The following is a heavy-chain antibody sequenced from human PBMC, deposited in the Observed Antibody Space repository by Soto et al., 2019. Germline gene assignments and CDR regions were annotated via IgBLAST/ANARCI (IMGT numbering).Heavy chain of an antibody. D-gene: IGHD3-10*01. CDR1: GFTFSSYG. CDR2: ISYDGSNK. CDR3: AKSSDSPYDMVRGVITRIPTPIDYYGMDV. J-gene: IGHJ6*02. Sequence: PGGSLRLSCAASGFTFSSYGMHWVRQAPGKGPEWVAVISYDGSNKYYADSVKGRFTISRDNSKNTLYLQMNSLRAEDTAVYYCAKSSDSPYDMVRGVITRIPTPIDYYGMDVWVQGTTATVSS. V-gene: IGHV3-30*18.